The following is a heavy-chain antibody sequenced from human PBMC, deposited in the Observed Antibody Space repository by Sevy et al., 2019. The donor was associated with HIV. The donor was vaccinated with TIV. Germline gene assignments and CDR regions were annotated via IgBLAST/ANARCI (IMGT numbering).Heavy chain of an antibody. Sequence: SETLSLTCAVSGDSISSGGCSWSWIRQPPGKGLEWIGYIYHSGNTYYNPSLKSRVTISVDRSKNQFSLKLSSVAAADTAVYYCARGGISVAGPGYFDYWGQGTLVTVSS. J-gene: IGHJ4*02. CDR1: GDSISSGGCS. D-gene: IGHD6-19*01. CDR2: IYHSGNT. V-gene: IGHV4-30-2*01. CDR3: ARGGISVAGPGYFDY.